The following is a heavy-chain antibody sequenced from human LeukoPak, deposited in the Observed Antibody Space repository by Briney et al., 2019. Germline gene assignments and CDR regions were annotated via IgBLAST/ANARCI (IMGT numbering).Heavy chain of an antibody. Sequence: ASLKVSCKASGYTFTGYYMHCVRQAPGQELEWMGWISAYNGNTNYTQNLQGGVTMTTDTSTRTVYMELRSLRCEDTGVYYCAREDYCSGGRCYEGAVEYWGEGTLVTVSS. V-gene: IGHV1-18*04. CDR1: GYTFTGYY. J-gene: IGHJ4*02. CDR3: AREDYCSGGRCYEGAVEY. D-gene: IGHD2-15*01. CDR2: ISAYNGNT.